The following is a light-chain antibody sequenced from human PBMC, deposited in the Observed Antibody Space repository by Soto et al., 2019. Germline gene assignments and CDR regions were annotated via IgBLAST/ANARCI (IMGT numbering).Light chain of an antibody. CDR3: QQYYSTPPT. J-gene: IGKJ1*01. CDR2: WAS. CDR1: QSVLYRSNNKNY. Sequence: DIVMTQSPDSLAVSLGERATINCKPSQSVLYRSNNKNYLGWYQQKAGQPPKLLIYWASTRQSGVPDRFRGSGSGTDFTLTISSLQAEDVAVYFCQQYYSTPPTFGQGTKVDIK. V-gene: IGKV4-1*01.